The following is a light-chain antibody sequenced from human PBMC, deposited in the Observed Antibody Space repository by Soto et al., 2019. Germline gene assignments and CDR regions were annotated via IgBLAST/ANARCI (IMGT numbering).Light chain of an antibody. Sequence: EIVSTQSPGTLSLSPGERATLSCRASQSVSSSYLAWYQQKPGQTPRLLIYGASSRATGTPARFSGSGSGTEFILTISSLQSEDFAFYYCQQYDDWPWTFGQGTKVDIK. CDR2: GAS. J-gene: IGKJ1*01. CDR3: QQYDDWPWT. V-gene: IGKV3-20*01. CDR1: QSVSSSY.